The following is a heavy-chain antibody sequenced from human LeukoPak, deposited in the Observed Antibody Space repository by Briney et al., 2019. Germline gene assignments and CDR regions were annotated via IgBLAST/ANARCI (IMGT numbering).Heavy chain of an antibody. V-gene: IGHV4-59*08. J-gene: IGHJ4*02. CDR3: ARQGDSHSYGYFPN. Sequence: SETLSLTCTVSGGSISSYYWSWIRQPPGKGLEWIGYIYYSGSTNYNPSLKSRVTISVDTSKNQFSLKLSSVTAADTAVYYCARQGDSHSYGYFPNWGQGTLVTVSS. CDR1: GGSISSYY. CDR2: IYYSGST. D-gene: IGHD5-18*01.